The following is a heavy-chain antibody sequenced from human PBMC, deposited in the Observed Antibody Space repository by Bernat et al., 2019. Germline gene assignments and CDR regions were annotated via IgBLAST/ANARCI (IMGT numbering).Heavy chain of an antibody. CDR2: IKSEGTDK. J-gene: IGHJ4*02. V-gene: IGHV3-7*03. CDR3: ATIQHWKFEY. CDR1: GLTFRNYW. Sequence: EVQLVESGGGLVQPGGSLRLSCAASGLTFRNYWMSWVRQAPGKGLEWVANIKSEGTDKFYVDSVEGRFTISRDNARKSLFLQMTSLRAEDTDFYYCATIQHWKFEYWGPGTLVTVSS. D-gene: IGHD1-1*01.